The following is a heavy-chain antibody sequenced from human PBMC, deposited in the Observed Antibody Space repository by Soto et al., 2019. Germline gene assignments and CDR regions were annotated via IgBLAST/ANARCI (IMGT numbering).Heavy chain of an antibody. CDR1: GGLFSSFV. D-gene: IGHD3-16*01. J-gene: IGHJ4*02. V-gene: IGHV1-69*01. Sequence: QEQLVQSGPEVQKPGSSVKVSCKDSGGLFSSFVISWVRQAPGQGLEWLGGIIPVFGTTNYAEKFQDRVTITADESTNTAYMELSSLRSGDTAMYYCARGGSPYVWFNEFWGQGTLVTVSS. CDR2: IIPVFGTT. CDR3: ARGGSPYVWFNEF.